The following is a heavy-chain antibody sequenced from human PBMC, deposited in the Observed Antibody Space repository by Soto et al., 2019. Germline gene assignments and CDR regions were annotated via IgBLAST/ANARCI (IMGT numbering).Heavy chain of an antibody. CDR2: INASNGDT. V-gene: IGHV1-46*04. J-gene: IGHJ4*01. CDR3: AREGSVGMTQMRFVDY. CDR1: GFTFASYH. Sequence: ASVKVSCKASGFTFASYHIHWVRQAPGQGLEWMAIINASNGDTAYAQKWRGRVTLTRDTSTTTVYMELSSLTSEATALFYCAREGSVGMTQMRFVDYWG. D-gene: IGHD2-21*02.